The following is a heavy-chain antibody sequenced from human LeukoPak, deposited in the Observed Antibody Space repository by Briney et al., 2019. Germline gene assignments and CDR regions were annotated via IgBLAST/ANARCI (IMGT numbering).Heavy chain of an antibody. CDR3: ARDIPHGSGRWHAFDI. Sequence: SETLSLTCTVSGGSISSGSYYWSWIRQPAGKGLEWIGRIYTSGSTNYNPSLKSRVTISVDTSKNQFSLKLSSVTAADTAVYYCARDIPHGSGRWHAFDIWGQGTMVTVSS. CDR1: GGSISSGSYY. CDR2: IYTSGST. D-gene: IGHD3-10*01. V-gene: IGHV4-61*02. J-gene: IGHJ3*02.